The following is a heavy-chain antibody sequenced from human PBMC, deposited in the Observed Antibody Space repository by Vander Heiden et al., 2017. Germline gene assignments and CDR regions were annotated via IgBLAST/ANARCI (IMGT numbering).Heavy chain of an antibody. V-gene: IGHV3-30-3*01. CDR1: GFTFSSYA. CDR2: ISYDGSNK. J-gene: IGHJ5*02. CDR3: ARSSMVRGVNNWFDP. Sequence: QVQLVESGGGVVQPGSSLRLSCAASGFTFSSYAMHWVRQAPGKGLEWVAVISYDGSNKYYADSVKGRFTISGDNSKNTLYLQMNSLRAEDTAVYYCARSSMVRGVNNWFDPWGQGTLVTVSS. D-gene: IGHD3-10*01.